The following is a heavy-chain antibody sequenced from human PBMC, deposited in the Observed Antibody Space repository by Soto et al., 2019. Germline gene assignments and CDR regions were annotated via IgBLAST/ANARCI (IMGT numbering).Heavy chain of an antibody. CDR3: ARDQGIVATWFWSFDY. D-gene: IGHD5-12*01. V-gene: IGHV1-46*03. Sequence: ASVKVSCKASGYIFTSYYIHWVRQAPGQGLEWMGWINPFDGRTSFAQRFQGRVTMTRDTSTSTVYMEVSSLRSEDTAVYYCARDQGIVATWFWSFDYWGQGTLVTVSS. J-gene: IGHJ4*02. CDR1: GYIFTSYY. CDR2: INPFDGRT.